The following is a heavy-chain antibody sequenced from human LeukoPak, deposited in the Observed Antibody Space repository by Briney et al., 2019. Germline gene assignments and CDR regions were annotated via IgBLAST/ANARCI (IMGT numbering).Heavy chain of an antibody. CDR3: ASEVTIFGVVITGYYFDY. CDR2: ISACNGNT. J-gene: IGHJ4*02. CDR1: VYTFTSYC. D-gene: IGHD3-3*01. V-gene: IGHV1-18*01. Sequence: ASVTVSYMSSVYTFTSYCISWVRQAPGQGREGMGWISACNGNTNYAQKLQGRVTMTTDTSTSTAYMELRSLRSDDTAVYYCASEVTIFGVVITGYYFDYWGQGTLVTVSS.